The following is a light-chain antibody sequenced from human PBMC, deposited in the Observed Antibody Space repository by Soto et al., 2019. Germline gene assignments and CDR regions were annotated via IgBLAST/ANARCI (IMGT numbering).Light chain of an antibody. J-gene: IGKJ1*01. CDR2: GAS. CDR1: QSVSSR. CDR3: QQYDNWPRT. Sequence: EIVMTQSPGTLSLSPGERATLSCRASQSVSSRLAWYQQKPGQAPRLLISGASSRATGIPDRFSGSGSGTEFTLTISSLQSEDFAVYYCQQYDNWPRTFGQGTKVDIK. V-gene: IGKV3D-15*01.